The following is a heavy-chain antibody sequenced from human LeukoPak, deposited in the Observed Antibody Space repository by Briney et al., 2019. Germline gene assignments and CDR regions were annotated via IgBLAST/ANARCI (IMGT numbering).Heavy chain of an antibody. CDR1: GFTFSSYD. V-gene: IGHV3-30*02. J-gene: IGHJ4*02. D-gene: IGHD1-26*01. CDR3: AKSISSGLAATAVGAQFDY. CDR2: IRYDGSNK. Sequence: GGSLRLSCAASGFTFSSYDMYWVRQAPGKGLEWVAIIRYDGSNKNYADSVKGRFTISRDNSKNTLYLQMNSLRAEDTAVYYCAKSISSGLAATAVGAQFDYWGQGTLVTVSS.